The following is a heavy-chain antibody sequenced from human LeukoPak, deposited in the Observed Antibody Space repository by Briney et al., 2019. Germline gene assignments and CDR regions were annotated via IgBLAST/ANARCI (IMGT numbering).Heavy chain of an antibody. J-gene: IGHJ3*02. CDR1: GFTFSSYT. CDR2: ISSSSSYI. D-gene: IGHD6-19*01. V-gene: IGHV3-21*01. Sequence: PGGSLRLSCAASGFTFSSYTMNWVRQAPGKGLEWVSSISSSSSYIYYADSVKGRFTISRDNAKNSLYLQMNSLRAEDTAVYYCARNTVAGIRGANAFDIWGQGTMVTVSS. CDR3: ARNTVAGIRGANAFDI.